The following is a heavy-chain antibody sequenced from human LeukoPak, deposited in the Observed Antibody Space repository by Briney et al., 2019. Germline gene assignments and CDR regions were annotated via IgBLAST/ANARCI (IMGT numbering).Heavy chain of an antibody. J-gene: IGHJ6*02. Sequence: PGGSLRLSCAASGFTLSNYAMNWVRQAPGKGLEWVSDVCESSGSTYYADSVKGRFTISRDNSKNTLYLQMNSLRAEDTAVYYCARTRGLAGTGALPTYYYYYGMDVWGQGTTVTVSS. CDR1: GFTLSNYA. CDR3: ARTRGLAGTGALPTYYYYYGMDV. D-gene: IGHD6-13*01. CDR2: VCESSGST. V-gene: IGHV3-23*01.